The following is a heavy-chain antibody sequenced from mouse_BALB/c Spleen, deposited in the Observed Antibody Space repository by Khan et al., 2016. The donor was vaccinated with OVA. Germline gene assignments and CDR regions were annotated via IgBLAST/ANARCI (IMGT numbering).Heavy chain of an antibody. Sequence: EVELVESGGGLVQPGGSRKLSCAASGFTFSSYGMHWVRQAPEKGLEWVAYISGDSSTIYYADIVKGRFTISRDNPKNTLFLQMTSLMSEETAMYYCATSYYYGYYFDYWGPGTTLTVSS. CDR2: ISGDSSTI. J-gene: IGHJ2*01. CDR3: ATSYYYGYYFDY. CDR1: GFTFSSYG. V-gene: IGHV5-17*02. D-gene: IGHD1-1*01.